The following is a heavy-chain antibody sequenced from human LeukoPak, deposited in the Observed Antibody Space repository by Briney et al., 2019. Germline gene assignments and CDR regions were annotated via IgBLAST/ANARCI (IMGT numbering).Heavy chain of an antibody. Sequence: GRSLRLSCAASGFTFSSYAMHWVRQAPGKGLEWVAVISYDGSNKYYADSVKGRFTISRDNSKNTLYLQMNSLRAEDTAVYYCAKDYYDSSGYYYFDYWGRGTLVTVSP. J-gene: IGHJ4*02. CDR2: ISYDGSNK. D-gene: IGHD3-22*01. V-gene: IGHV3-30-3*01. CDR3: AKDYYDSSGYYYFDY. CDR1: GFTFSSYA.